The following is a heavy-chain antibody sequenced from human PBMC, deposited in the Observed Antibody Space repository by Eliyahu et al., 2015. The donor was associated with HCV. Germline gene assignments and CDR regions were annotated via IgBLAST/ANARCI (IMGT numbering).Heavy chain of an antibody. D-gene: IGHD6-13*01. J-gene: IGHJ4*02. V-gene: IGHV4-38-2*01. CDR1: GYSXSPNXF. Sequence: QVQLQESGPGLVKPSETLSLTCVVSGYSXSPNXFWGWIRQSPGKGLEWIGSIFYVGSTYYNPSLKSRLSISMDTSTNQFSLNLRSVTAADTAVYFCARGPSRGGYGSSLTPFDYWGQGTRVTVSS. CDR2: IFYVGST. CDR3: ARGPSRGGYGSSLTPFDY.